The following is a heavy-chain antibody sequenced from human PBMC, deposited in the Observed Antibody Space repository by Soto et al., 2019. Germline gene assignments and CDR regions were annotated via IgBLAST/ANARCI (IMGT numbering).Heavy chain of an antibody. V-gene: IGHV3-13*01. CDR1: GFTFSSYD. CDR3: ARGWLATGGTLSYMDV. CDR2: IGTDGDT. D-gene: IGHD6-13*01. J-gene: IGHJ6*03. Sequence: EEQLVESGGGLVQPGGSLRLSCAASGFTFSSYDMHWVRQATGKGLEWVSGIGTDGDTYYLGSVKGRFTISRENAKNSFYVQMNSLRGGDTAVYYCARGWLATGGTLSYMDVWGKGTTVTVSS.